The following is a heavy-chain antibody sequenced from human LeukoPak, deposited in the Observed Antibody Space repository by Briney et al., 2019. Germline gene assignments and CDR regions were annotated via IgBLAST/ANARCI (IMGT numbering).Heavy chain of an antibody. Sequence: GASVKVSCKASGGTFSSYAISWVRQAPGQGLEWMGRIIPILGIANYAQKFQGRVTITADKSTSTAYMELSSLRSEDTAVYYCARDRIALYCSGGSCYSRFDYWGQGTLVTVSS. CDR2: IIPILGIA. CDR3: ARDRIALYCSGGSCYSRFDY. CDR1: GGTFSSYA. D-gene: IGHD2-15*01. V-gene: IGHV1-69*04. J-gene: IGHJ4*02.